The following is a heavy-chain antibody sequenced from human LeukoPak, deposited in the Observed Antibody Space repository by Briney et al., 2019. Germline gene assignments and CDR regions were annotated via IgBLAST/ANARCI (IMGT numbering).Heavy chain of an antibody. Sequence: QAGGSLRLSCSVSGFTFSRYAMHWVRQAPGKGLEYVSAICSSGGCTYYADSVKGRFTVSRDNSKNTLYLQMSSLRTEDTAVYYCVREGSGSYDSWGQGTLVTVSSGESSQPLSYDYWGQGTLVTVSS. CDR3: VREGSGSYDSWGQGTLVTVSSGESSQPLSYDY. CDR2: ICSSGGCT. J-gene: IGHJ4*02. V-gene: IGHV3-64D*06. CDR1: GFTFSRYA. D-gene: IGHD3-10*01.